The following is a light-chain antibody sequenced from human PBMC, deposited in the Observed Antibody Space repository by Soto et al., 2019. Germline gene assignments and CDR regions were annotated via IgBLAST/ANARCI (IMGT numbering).Light chain of an antibody. CDR3: QQYGSSPLT. Sequence: EIVLTQSPGTLSLSPGERATLSCRASQTVSSSNLAWYQQKPGQAPRLLIYAASSRATGVPDRFSGSGSGTDFTLTINKLEPQDFVVYYCQQYGSSPLTFGGGTKVEIK. CDR1: QTVSSSN. CDR2: AAS. J-gene: IGKJ4*01. V-gene: IGKV3-20*01.